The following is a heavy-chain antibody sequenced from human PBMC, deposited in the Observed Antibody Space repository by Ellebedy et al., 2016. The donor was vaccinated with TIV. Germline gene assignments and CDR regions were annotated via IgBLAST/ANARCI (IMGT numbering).Heavy chain of an antibody. D-gene: IGHD5-24*01. CDR1: GFTFSSYE. Sequence: GESLKISCGASGFTFSSYEMNWVRQAPGKGLEWVSYISSSGSTKFYADSVRGRFTISRDNAKNSLYLHMNSLRAEDTAVYYCARGNGYNNGFDYWGQGTLVTVSS. CDR2: ISSSGSTK. V-gene: IGHV3-48*03. J-gene: IGHJ4*02. CDR3: ARGNGYNNGFDY.